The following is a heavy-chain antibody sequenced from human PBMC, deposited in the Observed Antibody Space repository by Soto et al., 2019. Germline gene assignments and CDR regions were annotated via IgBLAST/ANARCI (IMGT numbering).Heavy chain of an antibody. CDR1: GFAFSTYA. V-gene: IGHV3-23*01. J-gene: IGHJ5*02. CDR2: VSGSGDTT. Sequence: EVQLLESGGGLAQRGGSLRLSCAASGFAFSTYAMNWVRQEPGKGLEWISTVSGSGDTTFYADSVKVRFTISRDNSNNKLFLQMNSLRAEDTAVYFCAKDNVGRSVAATSRNWLYPWGQGTLVTVSS. CDR3: AKDNVGRSVAATSRNWLYP. D-gene: IGHD2-15*01.